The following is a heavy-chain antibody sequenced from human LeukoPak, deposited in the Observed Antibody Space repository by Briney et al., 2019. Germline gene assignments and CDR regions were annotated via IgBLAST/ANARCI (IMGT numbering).Heavy chain of an antibody. CDR3: ARHAGGIAAGTRPFVY. D-gene: IGHD6-13*01. V-gene: IGHV4-39*01. J-gene: IGHJ4*02. CDR1: GASFSSSTYY. Sequence: SETLSLTCTVSGASFSSSTYYWGWIRQPPGKGLEWIGSIYYSGSTYYNPSLKSRVTMSVDTSKNQFSLKLSSVTAADTAVYYCARHAGGIAAGTRPFVYWGQGTLVTVSS. CDR2: IYYSGST.